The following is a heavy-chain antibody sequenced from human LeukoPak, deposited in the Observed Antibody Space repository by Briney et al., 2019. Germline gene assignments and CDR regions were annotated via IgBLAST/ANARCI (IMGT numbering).Heavy chain of an antibody. J-gene: IGHJ5*02. Sequence: ASVKVSCKASGYTFTNYGISWVRQAPGQGLEWMGWISAYNGKTKYAQKVQGSLTMTTDTSTSTAYMELWSLTSDDTAVYYCAGDGYWNDGRDWFDPWGQGTLVIVSS. CDR3: AGDGYWNDGRDWFDP. V-gene: IGHV1-18*01. D-gene: IGHD1-1*01. CDR2: ISAYNGKT. CDR1: GYTFTNYG.